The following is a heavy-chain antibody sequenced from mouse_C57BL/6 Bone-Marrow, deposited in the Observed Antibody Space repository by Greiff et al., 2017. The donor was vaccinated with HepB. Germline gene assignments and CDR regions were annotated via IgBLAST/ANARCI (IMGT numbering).Heavy chain of an antibody. V-gene: IGHV1-63*01. CDR1: GYTFTNYW. CDR2: IYPGGGYT. Sequence: QVQLQQSGAELVRPGTSVKMSCKASGYTFTNYWIGWAKQRPGHGLEWIGDIYPGGGYTNYNEKFKGKATLTADKSSSTAYMQFSSLTSEDSAIYYCARRLGWLLQGPYAMDYWGQGTSVTVSS. J-gene: IGHJ4*01. CDR3: ARRLGWLLQGPYAMDY. D-gene: IGHD2-3*01.